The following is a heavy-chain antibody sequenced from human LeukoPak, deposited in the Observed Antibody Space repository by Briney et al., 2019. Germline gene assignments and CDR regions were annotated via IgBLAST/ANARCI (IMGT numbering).Heavy chain of an antibody. V-gene: IGHV4-34*01. Sequence: SETLSLTCAVYGGSFSGYYWSWIRQPPGKVLEWIGAINHSGSTNYNPSLKSRVTISVDTSKNQFSLKLSSVTAADTAVYYCARGRSGYCSGGSCYSNYYYYYMDVWGKGTTVTVSS. D-gene: IGHD2-15*01. CDR2: INHSGST. CDR1: GGSFSGYY. CDR3: ARGRSGYCSGGSCYSNYYYYYMDV. J-gene: IGHJ6*03.